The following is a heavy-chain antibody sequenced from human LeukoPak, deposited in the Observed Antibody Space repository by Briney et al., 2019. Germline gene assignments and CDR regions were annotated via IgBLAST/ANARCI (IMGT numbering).Heavy chain of an antibody. CDR1: GFTFSSYE. Sequence: GGSLRLSCAASGFTFSSYEMNWVRQAPGKGLEWVSYISSSGSTIYYADSVKGRFTISRDNAKNSLYLQMNSLRAEDTAVYYCAREKPYYYGSSGPFDYWGQGTLVTVSS. CDR3: AREKPYYYGSSGPFDY. V-gene: IGHV3-48*03. J-gene: IGHJ4*02. CDR2: ISSSGSTI. D-gene: IGHD3-22*01.